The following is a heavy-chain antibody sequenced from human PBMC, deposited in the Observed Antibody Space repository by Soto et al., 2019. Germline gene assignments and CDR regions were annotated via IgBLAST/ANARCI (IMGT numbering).Heavy chain of an antibody. Sequence: SETLSLSSTVSGGSVSSGSDYWTLIKKPPGKGLEWIANIYYRGSTNYNPSLKSRVTISLDTSKNQFSLKLNSVTAADTAVYYFARDLWGYCGADCYPLAFRVHGTTVTVSS. J-gene: IGHJ6*02. CDR2: IYYRGST. CDR3: ARDLWGYCGADCYPLAF. D-gene: IGHD2-21*02. CDR1: GGSVSSGSDY. V-gene: IGHV4-61*01.